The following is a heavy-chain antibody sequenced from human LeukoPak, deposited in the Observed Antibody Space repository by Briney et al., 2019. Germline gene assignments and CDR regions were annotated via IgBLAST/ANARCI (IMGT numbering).Heavy chain of an antibody. CDR2: ISFDASNK. CDR1: GFTFSSYG. CDR3: ARDRGSGSYKDY. J-gene: IGHJ4*02. D-gene: IGHD1-26*01. V-gene: IGHV3-30*03. Sequence: GGSLRLSCAASGFTFSSYGMHWVRQAPGKGVAWVAVISFDASNKYYADSVKGRFTISRDNAKNSPYLQMNSLRAEDTALYHCARDRGSGSYKDYWGQGTLVTVSS.